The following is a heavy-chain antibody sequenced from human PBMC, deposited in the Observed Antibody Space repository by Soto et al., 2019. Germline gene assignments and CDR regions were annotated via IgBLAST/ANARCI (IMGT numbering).Heavy chain of an antibody. CDR2: ISGSGGST. CDR3: AKRGPSRPSGVVDQTAKTYYYYGMDV. CDR1: GFTLSISA. V-gene: IGHV3-23*01. J-gene: IGHJ6*02. Sequence: PGGSLKLACAASGFTLSISAVGWVRKAQGKGQEWVSAISGSGGSTYYADSVKGRFTISRDNSKNTLYLQMNSLRAEDTAVYYCAKRGPSRPSGVVDQTAKTYYYYGMDVWGQGTTVTVSS. D-gene: IGHD1-26*01.